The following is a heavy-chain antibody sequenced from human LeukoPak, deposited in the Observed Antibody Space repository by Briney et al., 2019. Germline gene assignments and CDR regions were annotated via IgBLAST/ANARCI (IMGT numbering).Heavy chain of an antibody. CDR1: GFTFSSYG. V-gene: IGHV3-33*06. CDR2: IWNDGSDK. CDR3: AKPTRGSGSFLIDF. D-gene: IGHD1-26*01. J-gene: IGHJ4*02. Sequence: GGSLRLSCAASGFTFSSYGMHWARQAPGKGLEWVAVIWNDGSDKYYADSVKGRFTISRDNSKNTLYLQMNNLRAEDTAVYYCAKPTRGSGSFLIDFWGQGTLVTVSS.